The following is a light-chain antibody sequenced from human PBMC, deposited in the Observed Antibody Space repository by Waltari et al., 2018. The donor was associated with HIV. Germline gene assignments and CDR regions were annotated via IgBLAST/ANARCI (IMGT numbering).Light chain of an antibody. V-gene: IGLV3-1*01. CDR1: KLGDKF. J-gene: IGLJ2*01. CDR3: HTLDHSIVV. CDR2: EAN. Sequence: SYELTQPPSVSVSPGQTASITCSGDKLGDKFACWYLQKPGQSPVLVIYEANKRPSGIRRRFSTSKSANTATLTITGTQAIDYGYYYCHTLDHSIVVFCGGTKLTVL.